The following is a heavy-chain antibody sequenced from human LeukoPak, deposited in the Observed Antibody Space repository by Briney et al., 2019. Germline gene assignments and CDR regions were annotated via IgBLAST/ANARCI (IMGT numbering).Heavy chain of an antibody. CDR1: GGSISSYY. D-gene: IGHD3-3*01. CDR3: AGRFYSYYYYYGMDV. V-gene: IGHV4-4*07. Sequence: SETLSLTCTVSGGSISSYYWSWIRQPAGKGLEWIGRIYTSGSTNYNPSLKGRVTMSVDTSKNQFSLKLSSVTAADTAVYYCAGRFYSYYYYYGMDVWGQGTTVTVSS. J-gene: IGHJ6*02. CDR2: IYTSGST.